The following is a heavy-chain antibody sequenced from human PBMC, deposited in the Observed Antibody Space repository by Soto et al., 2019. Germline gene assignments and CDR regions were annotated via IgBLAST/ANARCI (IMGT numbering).Heavy chain of an antibody. D-gene: IGHD3-10*01. V-gene: IGHV4-59*01. J-gene: IGHJ4*02. CDR2: IYYSGST. CDR3: ARDSRHYYGSEYYFDY. CDR1: SGSISSYY. Sequence: PSETLSLTCTVSSGSISSYYWSWIRQPPGKGLEWIGYIYYSGSTNYNPSLKSRVTISVDTSKNQFSLKLSSVTAADTAVYYCARDSRHYYGSEYYFDYWGQGTLVTVSS.